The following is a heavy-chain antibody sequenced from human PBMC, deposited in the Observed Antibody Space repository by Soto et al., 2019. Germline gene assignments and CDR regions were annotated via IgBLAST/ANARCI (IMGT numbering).Heavy chain of an antibody. CDR1: GFTFMSSA. V-gene: IGHV3-30-3*01. J-gene: IGHJ4*02. CDR3: VRSMIIVVRLIGLDY. CDR2: ISYDGSNK. D-gene: IGHD3-22*01. Sequence: GGSLKLSSGASGFTFMSSAMHGVLKTPGKGLEWVAVISYDGSNKHYADSVKGRFSISRDNAKNMLYLQMDSLSSEDTAVYYCVRSMIIVVRLIGLDYWGQGTLVTVSS.